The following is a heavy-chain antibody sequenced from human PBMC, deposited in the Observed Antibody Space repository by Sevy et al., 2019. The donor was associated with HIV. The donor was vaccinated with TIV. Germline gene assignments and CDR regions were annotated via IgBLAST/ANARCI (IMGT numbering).Heavy chain of an antibody. J-gene: IGHJ4*02. CDR3: ARDLPPSATTVAHFDY. D-gene: IGHD4-17*01. Sequence: GGSLRLSCAASGFIFSRYEMNWVRQAPGKGPEWVSYISHSGGAINYADSVKGRFTVSRDNAKNSLYLQMDSLRAEDTAVYYCARDLPPSATTVAHFDYWGQGTLVTVSS. V-gene: IGHV3-48*03. CDR1: GFIFSRYE. CDR2: ISHSGGAI.